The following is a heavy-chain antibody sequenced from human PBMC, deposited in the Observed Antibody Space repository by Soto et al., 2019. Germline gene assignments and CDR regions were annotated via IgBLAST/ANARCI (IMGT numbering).Heavy chain of an antibody. J-gene: IGHJ4*02. CDR2: IYYSGST. D-gene: IGHD3-3*01. Sequence: QVQLQESGPGLVKPSQTLSLTCTVSGGSISSGAYYWSWIRQHPGKGLEWIAYIYYSGSTYYNPSLKSRVTISVDTSKNQFSLKLSSVTAADTAVYYCARGLLEWLFYFDYWGLGTLVTVSS. CDR3: ARGLLEWLFYFDY. V-gene: IGHV4-31*03. CDR1: GGSISSGAYY.